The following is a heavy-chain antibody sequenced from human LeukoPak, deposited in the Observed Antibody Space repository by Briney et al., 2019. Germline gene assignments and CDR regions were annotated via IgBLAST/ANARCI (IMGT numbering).Heavy chain of an antibody. CDR3: AKYACSSSWEYYFDY. CDR2: IRGNGGST. D-gene: IGHD6-13*01. Sequence: GGSLRLSCAASGFTFSSYAMSWVRQAPGKGLEWVSGIRGNGGSTYYADSVKGRFTISRDNSRNTLYLQMNSLRAEDTAIYYCAKYACSSSWEYYFDYWGQGTLVTVSS. V-gene: IGHV3-23*01. CDR1: GFTFSSYA. J-gene: IGHJ4*02.